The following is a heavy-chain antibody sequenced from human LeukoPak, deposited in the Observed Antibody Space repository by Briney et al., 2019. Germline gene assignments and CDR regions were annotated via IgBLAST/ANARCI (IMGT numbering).Heavy chain of an antibody. D-gene: IGHD3-10*01. Sequence: SETLSLTCTVSGASINSDTYYWGWIRQPPGKGLEWIGTHSHSGSAYYNPSLRSRITMSLDTSENQFSLKLSSVTAADTAVYYCARTTMVRGTYYMDVWGKGTTVTISS. CDR1: GASINSDTYY. J-gene: IGHJ6*03. V-gene: IGHV4-39*07. CDR2: HSHSGSA. CDR3: ARTTMVRGTYYMDV.